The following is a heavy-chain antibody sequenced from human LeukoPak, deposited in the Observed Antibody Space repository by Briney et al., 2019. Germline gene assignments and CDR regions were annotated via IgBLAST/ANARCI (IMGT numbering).Heavy chain of an antibody. Sequence: PGRSLRLSCAASGFTFSSYGMHWVRQAPGKGLEGVAVISYDGSNKYYADSVKGRFTISRDNSKNTLYLQMNSLSAEDTAVYYCAKDGIPYGTGSRAYNWFDSWGQGTLVTVSS. CDR1: GFTFSSYG. V-gene: IGHV3-30*18. D-gene: IGHD3-10*01. CDR2: ISYDGSNK. CDR3: AKDGIPYGTGSRAYNWFDS. J-gene: IGHJ5*01.